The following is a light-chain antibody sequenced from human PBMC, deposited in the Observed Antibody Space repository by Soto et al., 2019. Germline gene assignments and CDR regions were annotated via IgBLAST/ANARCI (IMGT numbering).Light chain of an antibody. CDR3: HQYNNWPPWT. CDR2: GAS. J-gene: IGKJ1*01. Sequence: EIVMTQSPATLSVSPGERATLSCRASQSVSSNLAWYQQKPGQAPRLLIYGASTRATGIPARFSGSGSGTEFTLTISSLQSEDYAVYYCHQYNNWPPWTFGQGDQGGYQT. CDR1: QSVSSN. V-gene: IGKV3-15*01.